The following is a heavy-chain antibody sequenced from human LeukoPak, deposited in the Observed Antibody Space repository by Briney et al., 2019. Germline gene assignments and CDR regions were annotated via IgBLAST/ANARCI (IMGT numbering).Heavy chain of an antibody. V-gene: IGHV3-30*03. J-gene: IGHJ4*02. CDR2: MSYDGSNK. Sequence: GRSLRLSCAASGFTFSSYGMHWVRQAPGKGLEWVAVMSYDGSNKYYADSVKGRFTISRDNSKNTLYLQMNSLRAEDTAVYYCAGGVYLDYWGQGTLVTVSS. CDR3: AGGVYLDY. CDR1: GFTFSSYG. D-gene: IGHD3-16*01.